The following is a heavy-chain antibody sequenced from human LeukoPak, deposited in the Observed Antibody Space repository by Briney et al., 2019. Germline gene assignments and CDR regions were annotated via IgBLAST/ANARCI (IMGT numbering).Heavy chain of an antibody. CDR2: IKDDGSDK. J-gene: IGHJ4*02. CDR1: GFTFRNFW. D-gene: IGHD1-1*01. CDR3: VPLSWNPPGDFDR. Sequence: GGSLRLSCGAFGFTFRNFWMNWVGQAQGKGLEWVANIKDDGSDKYYVDSVKGRFSISKDNAKNSLYLQMNSLRVEDTAVYYCVPLSWNPPGDFDRWGQGTLVTVSS. V-gene: IGHV3-7*01.